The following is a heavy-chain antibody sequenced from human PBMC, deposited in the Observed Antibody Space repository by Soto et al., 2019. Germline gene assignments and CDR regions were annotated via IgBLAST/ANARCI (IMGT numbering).Heavy chain of an antibody. CDR3: ARGRYGSGNYYFDY. V-gene: IGHV1-69*05. Sequence: QVQLVQSGAEVKEPGSSVKVSCKASGGTLSRFAXXXXXXXPGQGLEWMGGLIPLFGTPNYAQKFQGRVTXXXXXXXXXXXXXXXXXXXXXXAVYYCARGRYGSGNYYFDYWGQGTLVSVSS. D-gene: IGHD3-10*01. CDR2: LIPLFGTP. J-gene: IGHJ4*02. CDR1: GGTLSRFA.